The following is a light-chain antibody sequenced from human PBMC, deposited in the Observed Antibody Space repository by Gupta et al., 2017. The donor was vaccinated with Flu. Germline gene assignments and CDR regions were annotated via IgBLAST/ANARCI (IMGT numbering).Light chain of an antibody. CDR3: QVWDSISDHQV. CDR1: HMGSKR. CDR2: DDR. V-gene: IGLV3-21*03. Sequence: GKTDRITGGENHMGSKRMRGYQLKAGQAPVLVVYDDRERYAGIPERFSGTNCGNTATVTSSRVEAGDDADYYCQVWDSISDHQVFGGGTKLTVL. J-gene: IGLJ3*02.